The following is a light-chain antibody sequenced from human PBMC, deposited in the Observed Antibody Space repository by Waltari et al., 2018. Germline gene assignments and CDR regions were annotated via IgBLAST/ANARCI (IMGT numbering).Light chain of an antibody. CDR1: SSNIGRNT. V-gene: IGLV1-44*01. J-gene: IGLJ3*02. Sequence: QSVLTQPPSASGTPGQRVTISCSGSSSNIGRNTVNWDQQLPGTAPKLLIYIDDQRPSGVPDRFSGSKSGTSASLAISGLQSEDEADYHCATWDDSLNGWVFGGGTKLTVL. CDR2: IDD. CDR3: ATWDDSLNGWV.